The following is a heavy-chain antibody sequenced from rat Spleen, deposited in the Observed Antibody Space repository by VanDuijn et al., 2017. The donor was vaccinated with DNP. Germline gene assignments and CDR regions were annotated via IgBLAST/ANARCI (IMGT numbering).Heavy chain of an antibody. CDR2: ISTGGGTL. Sequence: EVQLVQSGGGLVQPERSLKLSCTASGFTFSDYNMAWVRQTPKKGLEWVATISTGGGTLYYRDSVKGRFTISRDNAKNTLYLQMNSLRAEDTASYYCARGGRSYFDYWGQGVMVTVSS. J-gene: IGHJ2*01. D-gene: IGHD1-11*01. CDR1: GFTFSDYN. V-gene: IGHV5S23*01. CDR3: ARGGRSYFDY.